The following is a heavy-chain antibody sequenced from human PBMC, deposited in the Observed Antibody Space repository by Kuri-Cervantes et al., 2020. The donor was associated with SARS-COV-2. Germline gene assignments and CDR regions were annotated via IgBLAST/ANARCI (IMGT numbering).Heavy chain of an antibody. Sequence: GGSLRLSCAASGFTFSSYAMHWVRQAPGKGLEWVAVISYDGSNKYYADSVKGRFTISRDNSKNTLYLQMNSLRAEDTAVYYCARSIVFVPAPVDYWGQGTLVTVSS. CDR3: ARSIVFVPAPVDY. D-gene: IGHD2-2*01. CDR2: ISYDGSNK. CDR1: GFTFSSYA. V-gene: IGHV3-30-3*01. J-gene: IGHJ4*02.